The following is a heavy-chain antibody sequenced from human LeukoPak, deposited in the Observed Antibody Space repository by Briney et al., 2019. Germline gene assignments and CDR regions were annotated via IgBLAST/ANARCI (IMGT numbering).Heavy chain of an antibody. Sequence: PGGSLRLSCAASGFTFSSFGMTWVRQAPGKGLEWVSAISDNGGSIFYADSVKGRFTISRDNSKNTLYLQMNSLRAEDTAVYYCARGATAVVRKDTYFDYWGQGTLVTVSS. V-gene: IGHV3-23*01. D-gene: IGHD4-23*01. CDR1: GFTFSSFG. CDR3: ARGATAVVRKDTYFDY. CDR2: ISDNGGSI. J-gene: IGHJ4*02.